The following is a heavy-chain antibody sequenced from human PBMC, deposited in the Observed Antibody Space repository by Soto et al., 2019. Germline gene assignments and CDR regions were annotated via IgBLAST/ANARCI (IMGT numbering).Heavy chain of an antibody. CDR3: ARGSSRGYRGYFDY. Sequence: GGSLRLSCEASGFTYNTYAMSWVRQAPGKGLEWVSSISGSGTTTYYADSVRGRFTISREQSTNSLYLQMNSLRDDDTAVYFCARGSSRGYRGYFDYWGQGTLVTVSS. J-gene: IGHJ4*02. D-gene: IGHD3-22*01. CDR1: GFTYNTYA. V-gene: IGHV3-23*01. CDR2: ISGSGTTT.